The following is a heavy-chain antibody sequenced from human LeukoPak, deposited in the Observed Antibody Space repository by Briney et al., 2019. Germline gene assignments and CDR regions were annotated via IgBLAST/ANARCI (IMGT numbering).Heavy chain of an antibody. J-gene: IGHJ4*02. D-gene: IGHD4-11*01. CDR1: GFTFSSYG. CDR3: ARDGPFYSNYGHFDY. CDR2: ISYDGSNK. V-gene: IGHV3-30*03. Sequence: QPGGSLRLSCAASGFTFSSYGMHWVRQAPGKGLEWVAVISYDGSNKYYADSVKGRFTISRDNSKNTLYLQMNSLRAEDTAVYYCARDGPFYSNYGHFDYWGQGTLVTVSS.